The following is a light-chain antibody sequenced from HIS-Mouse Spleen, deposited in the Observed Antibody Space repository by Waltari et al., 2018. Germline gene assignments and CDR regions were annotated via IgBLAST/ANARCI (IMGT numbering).Light chain of an antibody. Sequence: QSALTQPASVSGSPGQSITISCTGTSSDVGGYNYVSWYPQHPGKAPKLMIYEVSKRPSGVSNRFSGSKSGNTASLTISGLQAEDEADYYCSSYTSSSTLGVFGGGTKLTVL. CDR2: EVS. CDR1: SSDVGGYNY. CDR3: SSYTSSSTLGV. V-gene: IGLV2-14*01. J-gene: IGLJ3*02.